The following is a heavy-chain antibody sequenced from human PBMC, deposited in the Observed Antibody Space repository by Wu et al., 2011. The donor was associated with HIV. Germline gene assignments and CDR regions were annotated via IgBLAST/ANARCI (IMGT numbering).Heavy chain of an antibody. CDR3: ATVPTSGISDAAFDM. CDR2: ISAYNGDT. D-gene: IGHD3-3*02. V-gene: IGHV1-18*01. Sequence: QVQLVQSGAEVKKPGASVKVSCKASGYTFTNYAIHWVRQAPGQGLEWMGWISAYNGDTNYAQKLQDRVTMTTDTSTDTAYMRLGSLDSDDTAMYYCATVPTSGISDAAFDMWGQGTLVTVSS. CDR1: GYTFTNYA. J-gene: IGHJ3*02.